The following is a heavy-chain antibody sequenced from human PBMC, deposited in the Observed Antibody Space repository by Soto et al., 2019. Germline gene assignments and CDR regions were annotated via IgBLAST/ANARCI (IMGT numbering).Heavy chain of an antibody. J-gene: IGHJ4*02. CDR3: ARLIAAAAFDY. CDR1: GASINNFY. D-gene: IGHD6-13*01. CDR2: VHYTGST. Sequence: PSETLSLTCTVSGASINNFYWAWIRQAPGKGLEWIGYVHYTGSTNYNPSLKSRVAMSIDSSKMQVSLNLTSVTSADTAVYYCARLIAAAAFDYWGQGAPVTVS. V-gene: IGHV4-59*01.